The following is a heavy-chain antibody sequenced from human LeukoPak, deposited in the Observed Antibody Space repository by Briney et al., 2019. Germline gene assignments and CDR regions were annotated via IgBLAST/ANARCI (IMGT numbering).Heavy chain of an antibody. J-gene: IGHJ4*02. D-gene: IGHD5-18*01. CDR1: GGSISSYY. CDR3: ARQVVDTAMATPFDY. Sequence: PSETLSLTCTVSGGSISSYYWSWIRQPAGKGLEWIGRIYTSGSTNYNPSLKSRVTMSVDTSKNQFSLKLSSVTAADTAVYYCARQVVDTAMATPFDYWGQGTLVTVSS. CDR2: IYTSGST. V-gene: IGHV4-4*07.